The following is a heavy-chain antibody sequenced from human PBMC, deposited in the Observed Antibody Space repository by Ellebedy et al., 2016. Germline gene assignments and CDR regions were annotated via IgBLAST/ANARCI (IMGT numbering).Heavy chain of an antibody. Sequence: SETLSLTCTVSGGSISSYYWSWIRQPPGKGPEWIGYILYTGSTNYNPSLKSRVTISIDTSKNQFSLKLSSVPAADTAVYYCARLVRGRDYFDYWGQGTLVTVSS. D-gene: IGHD1-26*01. CDR1: GGSISSYY. J-gene: IGHJ4*02. V-gene: IGHV4-59*01. CDR3: ARLVRGRDYFDY. CDR2: ILYTGST.